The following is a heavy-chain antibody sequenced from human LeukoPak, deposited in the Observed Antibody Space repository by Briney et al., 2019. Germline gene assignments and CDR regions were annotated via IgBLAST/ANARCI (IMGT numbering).Heavy chain of an antibody. CDR2: ISWDGGST. J-gene: IGHJ2*01. V-gene: IGHV3-43*01. CDR3: AKDSGYDFSGWYFDL. CDR1: GFTFDDYT. D-gene: IGHD5-12*01. Sequence: PGGSLRLSCAASGFTFDDYTMHWVRQAPGKGLEWVSLISWDGGSTYYADSVKGRFTISGDNRKNSLYLQMNSLRTEDTALYCCAKDSGYDFSGWYFDLWGRGTLVTVSS.